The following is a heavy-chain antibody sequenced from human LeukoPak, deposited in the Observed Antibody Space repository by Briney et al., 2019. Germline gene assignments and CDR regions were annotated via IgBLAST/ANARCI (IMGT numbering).Heavy chain of an antibody. J-gene: IGHJ3*01. Sequence: PSETLSLTCTVSGGSISSYYWSWIRQPAGKGLEWIGRIYTSGSANYNPSLKSPVTMSVDTSKNQFSLKLSSVTAADTAVYYCASDIAVAALDAFDLRGQGTMVTVSS. CDR3: ASDIAVAALDAFDL. CDR2: IYTSGSA. CDR1: GGSISSYY. D-gene: IGHD6-19*01. V-gene: IGHV4-4*07.